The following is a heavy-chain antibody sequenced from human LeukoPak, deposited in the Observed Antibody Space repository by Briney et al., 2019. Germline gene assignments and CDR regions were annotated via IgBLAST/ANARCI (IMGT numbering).Heavy chain of an antibody. CDR1: SASITSSPYF. V-gene: IGHV4-39*07. CDR3: ARESGSLLDY. J-gene: IGHJ4*02. Sequence: SETLSLTCTVSSASITSSPYFWGWIRQSPGKGLEWIGSISYSGTTNYNPSLKSRVTMSVDTSKNQFSLKLSSVTAADTAVYYCARESGSLLDYWGQGTLVTVSS. CDR2: ISYSGTT. D-gene: IGHD1-26*01.